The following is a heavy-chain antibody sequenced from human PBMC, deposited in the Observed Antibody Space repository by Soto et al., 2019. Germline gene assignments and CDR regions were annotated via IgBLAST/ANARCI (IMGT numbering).Heavy chain of an antibody. Sequence: HPGGSLRLSCAASGFTFSSYAMSWVRQSPGKGLEWVSAISGSGGSTYYADSVKGRFTISRDNSKNTLYLQMNSLRAEDTAVYYCAKDGYCDSSGYSDYWGQGTLVTVSS. V-gene: IGHV3-23*01. CDR1: GFTFSSYA. CDR2: ISGSGGST. D-gene: IGHD3-22*01. CDR3: AKDGYCDSSGYSDY. J-gene: IGHJ4*02.